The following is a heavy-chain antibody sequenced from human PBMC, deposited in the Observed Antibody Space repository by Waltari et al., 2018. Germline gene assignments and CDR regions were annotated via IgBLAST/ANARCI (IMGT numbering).Heavy chain of an antibody. D-gene: IGHD3-3*01. CDR2: IKHSRST. CDR3: ARSRYYDFWSGYYRPYYYMDV. CDR1: GESFSGYY. V-gene: IGHV4-34*01. Sequence: QVQLQQWGAGLLKPSETLSLTCAVYGESFSGYYWCWIRQPPGQGLGWIGEIKHSRSTNYNTALKSRVTISVDTSKNQFSLKLGSVTAADTAVYYCARSRYYDFWSGYYRPYYYMDVWGKGTTVTVSS. J-gene: IGHJ6*03.